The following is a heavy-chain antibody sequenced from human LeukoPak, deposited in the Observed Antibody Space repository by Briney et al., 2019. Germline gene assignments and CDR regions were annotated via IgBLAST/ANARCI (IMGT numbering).Heavy chain of an antibody. CDR2: IKSKTDGGTT. D-gene: IGHD6-13*01. Sequence: GGSLRLSCAASGFTFSSAWMSWVRQAPGKGLEWVGRIKSKTDGGTTDYAAPVKGRFTISRDDSKNTLYLQMNSLKTEDTAVYYCTTDRMYSSSWYRGNWFDPWGQGTLVAVSS. V-gene: IGHV3-15*01. J-gene: IGHJ5*02. CDR1: GFTFSSAW. CDR3: TTDRMYSSSWYRGNWFDP.